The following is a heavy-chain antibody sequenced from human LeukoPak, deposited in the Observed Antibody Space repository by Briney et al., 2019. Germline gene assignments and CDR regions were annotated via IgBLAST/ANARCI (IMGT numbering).Heavy chain of an antibody. J-gene: IGHJ4*02. D-gene: IGHD2-21*02. CDR3: ASNSVVTAQYYFDY. V-gene: IGHV1-69*04. CDR2: IIPILGIA. Sequence: SVKFSCKASGGTFSSYAISWVRQAPGQGLEWMGRIIPILGIANYAQKFQGGVTITADKSTSTAYMELSSLRSEDTAVYYCASNSVVTAQYYFDYWGQGTLVTVSS. CDR1: GGTFSSYA.